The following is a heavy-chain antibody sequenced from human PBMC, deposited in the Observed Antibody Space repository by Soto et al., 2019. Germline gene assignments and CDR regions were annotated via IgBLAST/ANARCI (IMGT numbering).Heavy chain of an antibody. CDR1: GYTFTRYD. V-gene: IGHV1-8*01. CDR3: ARERSAAGTGWFDP. CDR2: MNPNSGNT. J-gene: IGHJ5*02. Sequence: GASVKVSCKASGYTFTRYDINWVRQATGQGLEWMGWMNPNSGNTGYAQKFQGRVTMTRNTSISTAYMELSSLRSEDTAVYYCARERSAAGTGWFDPWGQGTLVTVSS. D-gene: IGHD6-13*01.